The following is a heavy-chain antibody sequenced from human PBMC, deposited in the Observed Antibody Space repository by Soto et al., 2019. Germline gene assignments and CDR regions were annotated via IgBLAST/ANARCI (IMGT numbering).Heavy chain of an antibody. CDR3: GKVADSGYYTVDR. V-gene: IGHV3-48*01. CDR2: IRRHTSVT. Sequence: EVQLVESGGMLVQPGGSLRLSCAASGLTLSTSSMNWVRQAPGKGLEWISYIRRHTSVTAYADSVKGRFTISRDSAKXXLXXXXXXXXXXXXXXXYCGKVADSGYYTVDRWGQGTLVTVSS. J-gene: IGHJ4*02. D-gene: IGHD3-22*01. CDR1: GLTLSTSS.